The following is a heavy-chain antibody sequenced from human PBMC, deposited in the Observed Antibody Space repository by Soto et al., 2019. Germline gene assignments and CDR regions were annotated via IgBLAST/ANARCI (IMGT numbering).Heavy chain of an antibody. CDR2: ISTYSGNT. J-gene: IGHJ4*02. D-gene: IGHD2-15*01. CDR3: ARDYCSGGRCQPGVLHN. CDR1: GYTFTTYG. V-gene: IGHV1-18*01. Sequence: QVQLVQSGPEVKPPGASVKVSCKASGYTFTTYGINWVRQVPGQGLEWMGWISTYSGNTNYAQKVQGRVTVTRDTATNTVHMELRSLRSDDTAVYYCARDYCSGGRCQPGVLHNWGQGTLVTVSS.